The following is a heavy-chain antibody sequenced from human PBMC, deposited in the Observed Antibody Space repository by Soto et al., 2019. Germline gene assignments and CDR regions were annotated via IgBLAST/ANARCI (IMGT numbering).Heavy chain of an antibody. J-gene: IGHJ4*02. CDR1: GYTFTSYC. Sequence: ASVNVSCKSSGYTFTSYCFSWVRQAPGQGLEWMGTITTYTGDTNYAQNFQGRVTMTTETSTRTAYMELRSMRSDDTAVYYCGRDITGLLGYWGQGTLVTVSS. CDR3: GRDITGLLGY. D-gene: IGHD1-20*01. V-gene: IGHV1-18*01. CDR2: ITTYTGDT.